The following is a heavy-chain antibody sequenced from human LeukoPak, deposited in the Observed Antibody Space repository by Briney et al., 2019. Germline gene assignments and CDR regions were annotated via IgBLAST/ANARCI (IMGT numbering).Heavy chain of an antibody. V-gene: IGHV3-7*03. J-gene: IGHJ5*02. CDR3: ARVAPRYCSSTSCYGPPGWFDP. CDR2: IKQDGSEK. Sequence: NPGGSLRLSCAASGFTFSSYWMSWVRQAPGKGLGWVANIKQDGSEKYYVDSVKGRFTISRDNAKNSLYLQMNSLRAEDTAVYYCARVAPRYCSSTSCYGPPGWFDPWGQGTLVTVSS. CDR1: GFTFSSYW. D-gene: IGHD2-2*01.